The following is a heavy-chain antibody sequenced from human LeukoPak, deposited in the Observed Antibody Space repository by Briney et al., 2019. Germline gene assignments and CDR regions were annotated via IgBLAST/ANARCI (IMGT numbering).Heavy chain of an antibody. D-gene: IGHD6-13*01. J-gene: IGHJ5*02. Sequence: SGTLSLTCAVSGGSISSSNWWSWVRQPPGKGLEWIGEIYHSGSTNYNPSLKSRVTISVDKSKNQFSLKLSSVTAADTAVYYCARDNVAAAGKTWFDPWGQGTLVTVSS. CDR3: ARDNVAAAGKTWFDP. CDR1: GGSISSSNW. CDR2: IYHSGST. V-gene: IGHV4-4*02.